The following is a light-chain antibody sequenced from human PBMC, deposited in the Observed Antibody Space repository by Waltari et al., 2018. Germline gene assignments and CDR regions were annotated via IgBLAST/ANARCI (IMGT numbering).Light chain of an antibody. V-gene: IGKV1-33*01. CDR3: QQYHDHLL. Sequence: DVQMTQSPSSLSASVGDRVTITCQASQDIRKYLNWYQQKPGKAPRLLILDASHLETGVPSRFSGSGAGTHFTLTIYGLQPEDIATYYGQQYHDHLLFGGGTKVEIK. J-gene: IGKJ4*01. CDR2: DAS. CDR1: QDIRKY.